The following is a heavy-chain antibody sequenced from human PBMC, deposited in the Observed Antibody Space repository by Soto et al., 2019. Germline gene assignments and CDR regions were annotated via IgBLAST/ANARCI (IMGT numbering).Heavy chain of an antibody. J-gene: IGHJ4*02. CDR3: ATHYVWGSYRYMGSDY. Sequence: ASVKVSCKVSGYTLTELSMHWVRQAPGKGLEWMGGFDPEDGETIYAQKFQGRVTMTEDTSTDTAYMELSSLRSEDTAVYYCATHYVWGSYRYMGSDYWGLGTLVTVSS. D-gene: IGHD3-16*02. CDR1: GYTLTELS. V-gene: IGHV1-24*01. CDR2: FDPEDGET.